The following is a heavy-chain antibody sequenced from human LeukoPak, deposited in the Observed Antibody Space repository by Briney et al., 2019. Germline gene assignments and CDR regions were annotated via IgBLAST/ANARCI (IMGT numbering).Heavy chain of an antibody. V-gene: IGHV4-4*07. CDR3: ARDPRIVGAILDGAFDI. Sequence: TSETLSLTGTVSGGSISSYYWSWIRQPAGKGLEWIGRIYTSGSTNYNPSLKSRVTMSVDTSKNQFSLKLSSVTAADTAVYYCARDPRIVGAILDGAFDIWGQGTMVTVSS. D-gene: IGHD1-26*01. CDR2: IYTSGST. J-gene: IGHJ3*02. CDR1: GGSISSYY.